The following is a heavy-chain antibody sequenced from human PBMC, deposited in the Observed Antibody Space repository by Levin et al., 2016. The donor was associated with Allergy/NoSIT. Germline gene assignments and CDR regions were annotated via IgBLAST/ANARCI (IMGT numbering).Heavy chain of an antibody. V-gene: IGHV3-23*01. J-gene: IGHJ3*02. Sequence: GGSLRLSCAASGFTFSSYAMSWVRQAPGKGLEWVSAISGSGGSTYYADSVKGRFIISRDNSKNTLYLQMNSLRAEDTAVYYCAKDMWVDYGDSHDAFDIWGRGTMVTVSS. D-gene: IGHD4-17*01. CDR2: ISGSGGST. CDR3: AKDMWVDYGDSHDAFDI. CDR1: GFTFSSYA.